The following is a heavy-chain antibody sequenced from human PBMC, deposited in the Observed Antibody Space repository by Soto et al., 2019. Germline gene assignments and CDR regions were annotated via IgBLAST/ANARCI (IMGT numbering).Heavy chain of an antibody. J-gene: IGHJ6*02. D-gene: IGHD3-10*01. V-gene: IGHV3-30*18. CDR3: AKDYNLFYGMDV. Sequence: GGSLRLSCAASGFTFSSYGMHWVRQAPGKGLEWVAVISYDGSNKYYADSVKGRFTISRDNSKNTLYLQMNSLRAEDTAVYYCAKDYNLFYGMDVWGQGTTVTVSS. CDR1: GFTFSSYG. CDR2: ISYDGSNK.